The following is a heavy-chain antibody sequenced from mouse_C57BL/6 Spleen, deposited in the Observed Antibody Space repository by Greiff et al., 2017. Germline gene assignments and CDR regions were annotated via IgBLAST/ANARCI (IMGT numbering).Heavy chain of an antibody. J-gene: IGHJ4*01. CDR2: IDPNSGGT. D-gene: IGHD4-1*01. CDR3: AREDYWDGYYAMDY. V-gene: IGHV1-72*01. CDR1: GYTFTSYW. Sequence: QVQLQQPGAELVKPGASVKLSCKASGYTFTSYWMHWVKQRPGRGLEWIGRIDPNSGGTKYNEKFTSKATMTVDKPSSTADMQLSSLTSEESAVYYCAREDYWDGYYAMDYWGQGTSVTVSS.